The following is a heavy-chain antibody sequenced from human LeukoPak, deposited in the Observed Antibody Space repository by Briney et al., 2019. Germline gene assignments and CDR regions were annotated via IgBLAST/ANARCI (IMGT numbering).Heavy chain of an antibody. CDR3: TSIPGD. CDR2: INSDGSST. Sequence: PGGSLRLSCAASGFTFISYWMHWVRQAPGKGLVWVSRINSDGSSTSYADSVRGRFTVSRDNDNNTLYLQMNSLRAEDTAVYYCTSIPGDWGQGTLVTVSS. V-gene: IGHV3-74*01. D-gene: IGHD7-27*01. CDR1: GFTFISYW. J-gene: IGHJ4*02.